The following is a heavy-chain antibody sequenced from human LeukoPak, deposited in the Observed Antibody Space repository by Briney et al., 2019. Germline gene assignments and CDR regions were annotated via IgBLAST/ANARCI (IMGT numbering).Heavy chain of an antibody. CDR2: INSDGSST. V-gene: IGHV3-74*01. J-gene: IGHJ4*02. CDR3: ARVMDYEGYFDY. Sequence: PGGSLRLSCAASGFTFSSYWMHWVRQAPGKGLAWVSRINSDGSSTSYADSVKGRFTISRDNAKNTLYLQMNSLRAEDTAVYYCARVMDYEGYFDYWGQGTLVTVSS. D-gene: IGHD3-22*01. CDR1: GFTFSSYW.